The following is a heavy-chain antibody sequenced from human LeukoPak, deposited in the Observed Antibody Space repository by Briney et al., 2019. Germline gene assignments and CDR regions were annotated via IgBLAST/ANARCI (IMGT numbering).Heavy chain of an antibody. CDR1: GGSISSSYY. CDR3: ARGSPYHN. CDR2: IHYSGST. Sequence: PSETLSLTCTVSGGSISSSYYWGWIRQPPGKGLEWIGSIHYSGSTYYNPSLKSRVTISVDTSKNQFSLKVHSVTAADTAAYYCARGSPYHNWGQGTLVTVSS. D-gene: IGHD2-15*01. J-gene: IGHJ4*02. V-gene: IGHV4-39*01.